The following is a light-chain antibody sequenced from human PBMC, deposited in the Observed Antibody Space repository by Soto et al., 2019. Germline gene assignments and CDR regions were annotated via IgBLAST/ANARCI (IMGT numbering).Light chain of an antibody. CDR1: QGINNY. Sequence: DIPMTQSPSSLSASVGDRVTITCRASQGINNYLAWYQQRPGKVPRLLIYAASTLQSGVPSQFSGSVSGTDFTLTISSLQPEDVATYYGQNSANAPWPFGQGTKVDIK. V-gene: IGKV1-27*01. CDR3: QNSANAPWP. CDR2: AAS. J-gene: IGKJ1*01.